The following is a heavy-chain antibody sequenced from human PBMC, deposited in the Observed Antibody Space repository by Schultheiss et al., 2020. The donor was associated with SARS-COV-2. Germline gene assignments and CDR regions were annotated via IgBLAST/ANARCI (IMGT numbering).Heavy chain of an antibody. CDR3: ARDRRLVREQQLDY. CDR2: ISSSSSYI. Sequence: GGSLRLSCAASGFTFSNYYMNWVRQAPGKGLEWVSSISSSSSYIYYADSVKGRFTISRDNAKNSLYLQMNSLRAEDTAVYYCARDRRLVREQQLDYWGQGTLVTVSS. J-gene: IGHJ4*02. CDR1: GFTFSNYY. D-gene: IGHD6-13*01. V-gene: IGHV3-21*01.